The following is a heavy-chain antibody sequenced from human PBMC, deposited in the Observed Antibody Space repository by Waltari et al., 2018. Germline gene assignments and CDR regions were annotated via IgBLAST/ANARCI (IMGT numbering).Heavy chain of an antibody. D-gene: IGHD3-9*01. J-gene: IGHJ4*02. V-gene: IGHV3-23*01. Sequence: EVQLLESGGGLVQPGGSLRLSCAASGFTFSSYAMSWFRQAPGKGLEWVSAISGSGGSTYYADSVKGRFTISRDNSKNTLYLQMNSLRAEDTAVYYCAKPLRYFDWPNPFDYWGQGTLVTVSS. CDR3: AKPLRYFDWPNPFDY. CDR1: GFTFSSYA. CDR2: ISGSGGST.